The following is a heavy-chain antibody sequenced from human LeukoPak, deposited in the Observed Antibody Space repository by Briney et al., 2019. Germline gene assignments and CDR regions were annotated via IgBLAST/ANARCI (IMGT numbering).Heavy chain of an antibody. V-gene: IGHV5-51*01. D-gene: IGHD3-22*01. CDR2: IYPSDSDT. J-gene: IGHJ4*02. CDR1: GYTFTKYW. Sequence: GESLKISCKGSGYTFTKYWIGWVRQMPGKGLEWMGIIYPSDSDTTYSPSFQGQVTISADKSISTAYLQWSSLKASDTAMYYCAGLYDSSGYFDYWGRGTLVTVSS. CDR3: AGLYDSSGYFDY.